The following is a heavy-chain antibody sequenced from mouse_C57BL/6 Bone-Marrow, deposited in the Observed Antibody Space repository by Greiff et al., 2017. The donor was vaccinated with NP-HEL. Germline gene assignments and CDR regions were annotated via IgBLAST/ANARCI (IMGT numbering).Heavy chain of an antibody. J-gene: IGHJ2*01. V-gene: IGHV1-15*01. Sequence: QVQLQQSGAELVRPGASVTLSCKASGYTFTDYEMHWVKQTPVHGLEWIGAIDPETGGTAYTQKFKGKAILTADKSSSTAYMELRSLTSEDSAVYYCTRGLYYSNYRDYWGQGTTLTVSS. D-gene: IGHD2-5*01. CDR1: GYTFTDYE. CDR3: TRGLYYSNYRDY. CDR2: IDPETGGT.